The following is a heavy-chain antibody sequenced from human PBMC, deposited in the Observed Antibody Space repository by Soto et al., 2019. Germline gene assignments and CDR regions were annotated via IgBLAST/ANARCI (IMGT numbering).Heavy chain of an antibody. J-gene: IGHJ6*02. CDR3: ARGATRYYYGSGSNPPDV. V-gene: IGHV3-48*03. Sequence: GGSLRLSCAASGFTFSSYAMSWVRQAPGKGLEWVSYISSSGSTIYYADSVKGRFTISRDNAKNSLYLQMNSLRAEDTAVYYCARGATRYYYGSGSNPPDVWRQGTTVTVSS. CDR1: GFTFSSYA. D-gene: IGHD3-10*01. CDR2: ISSSGSTI.